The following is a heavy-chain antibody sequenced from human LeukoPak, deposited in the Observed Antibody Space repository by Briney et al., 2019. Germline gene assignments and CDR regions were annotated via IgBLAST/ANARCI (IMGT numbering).Heavy chain of an antibody. CDR3: ARGTLYYGSESYDY. CDR1: GFPFSAYE. V-gene: IGHV3-48*03. Sequence: GGSLRLSCAASGFPFSAYEMNWVRHAPGKGREWVSHISVSGGTIYYADSVKGRFTISRDNAKQSPYLQMNSLRAEDTAVYYCARGTLYYGSESYDYWGQGTLVTVSS. D-gene: IGHD3-10*01. J-gene: IGHJ4*02. CDR2: ISVSGGTI.